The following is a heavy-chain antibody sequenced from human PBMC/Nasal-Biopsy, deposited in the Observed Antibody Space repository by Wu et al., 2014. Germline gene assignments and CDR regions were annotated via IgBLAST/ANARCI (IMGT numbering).Heavy chain of an antibody. D-gene: IGHD3-3*01. CDR1: GDSITSSHW. Sequence: TLSLTCDVSGDSITSSHWYSWVRQFPGKGLEWIGEIYHTGATINNPSLYGRVTISIDKSSNQFSLNLTSVTAADTAVYYCARDYDYWSGDKTAHSNYFDYWGPGTPGHRLF. CDR2: IYHTGAT. V-gene: IGHV4-4*02. CDR3: ARDYDYWSGDKTAHSNYFDY. J-gene: IGHJ4*03.